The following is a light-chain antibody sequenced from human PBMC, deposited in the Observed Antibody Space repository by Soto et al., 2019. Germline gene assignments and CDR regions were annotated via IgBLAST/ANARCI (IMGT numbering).Light chain of an antibody. J-gene: IGLJ1*01. CDR2: DVT. V-gene: IGLV2-11*01. CDR1: SSDVGGYDF. Sequence: QSVLTQPRSVSGSPGQSVTISCTGTSSDVGGYDFVSWYQQHPGKAPKLMIYDVTKRPSGVPVRFSGSKSGNTASLTISGLQAEDEADYYCCSYAGTPYVFGDGTKVTVL. CDR3: CSYAGTPYV.